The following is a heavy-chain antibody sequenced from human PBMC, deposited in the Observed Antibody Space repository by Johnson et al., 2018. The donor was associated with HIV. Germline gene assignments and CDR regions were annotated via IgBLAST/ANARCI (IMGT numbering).Heavy chain of an antibody. CDR2: ISNSGETV. Sequence: QVQLVESGGGVVRPGGSLRLSCAASGFTFSDYNMNWIRQAPGKGLEWVSYISNSGETVFYADSVKGRFTVSRDNTKNSLFLQIDTLRAEDTAVYYCARGGGVVGNAFDIWGQGTMVTVSS. J-gene: IGHJ3*02. CDR1: GFTFSDYN. D-gene: IGHD1-26*01. V-gene: IGHV3-11*04. CDR3: ARGGGVVGNAFDI.